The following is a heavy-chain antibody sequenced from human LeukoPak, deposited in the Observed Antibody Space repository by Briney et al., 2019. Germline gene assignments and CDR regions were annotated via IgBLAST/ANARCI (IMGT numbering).Heavy chain of an antibody. J-gene: IGHJ4*02. CDR3: ASYCSYCAGGYYFDY. V-gene: IGHV4-39*07. CDR2: IYYSGST. Sequence: SETLSLTCTVSGGSISSSSYYWGWIRQPPGKGLEWIGSIYYSGSTYYNPSLKSRVTISVDTSKNQFSLKLSSVTAADTAVYYCASYCSYCAGGYYFDYWGQGTLVTVSS. D-gene: IGHD2-8*02. CDR1: GGSISSSSYY.